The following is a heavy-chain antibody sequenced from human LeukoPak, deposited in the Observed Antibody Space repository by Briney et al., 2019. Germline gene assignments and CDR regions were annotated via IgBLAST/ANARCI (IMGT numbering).Heavy chain of an antibody. V-gene: IGHV1-2*02. D-gene: IGHD3-9*01. CDR3: ARNFDMKGFDP. J-gene: IGHJ5*02. CDR1: GYTFTGYY. CDR2: INSDSGFT. Sequence: ASVKVSCKASGYTFTGYYMNWVRQAPGQGLEWMGWINSDSGFTKYAQRFQGRVTMTRDTSITTVYMDLTRLTSDDTAVYYCARNFDMKGFDPWGQGTLVTVSS.